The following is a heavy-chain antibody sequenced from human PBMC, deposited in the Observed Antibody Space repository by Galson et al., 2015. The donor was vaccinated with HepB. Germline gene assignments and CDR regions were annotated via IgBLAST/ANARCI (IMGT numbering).Heavy chain of an antibody. CDR2: IIPIFGTA. Sequence: SVKVSCKASGGTFSSYAISWVRQAPGQGLEWMGGIIPIFGTANYAQKFQGRVTITADESTSTAYMELSSLRSEDTAVYYCATYYDSRPGYYYMDVWGKGTTVTVSS. V-gene: IGHV1-69*13. J-gene: IGHJ6*03. D-gene: IGHD3-3*01. CDR1: GGTFSSYA. CDR3: ATYYDSRPGYYYMDV.